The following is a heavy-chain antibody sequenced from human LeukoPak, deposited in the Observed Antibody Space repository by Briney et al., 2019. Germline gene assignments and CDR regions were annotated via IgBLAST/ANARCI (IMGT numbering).Heavy chain of an antibody. V-gene: IGHV4-39*01. Sequence: SETLSLTCTVSGGSISSSSYYWGWIRQPPGKGLEGMGSVYYSGSTYYKPSLNSRVTISVDTSKNQFSLKLSSVTAADTAVYYCARSYCSSTNCYAVGAFDIWGQGTRVTVSS. CDR2: VYYSGST. CDR3: ARSYCSSTNCYAVGAFDI. CDR1: GGSISSSSYY. J-gene: IGHJ3*02. D-gene: IGHD2-2*01.